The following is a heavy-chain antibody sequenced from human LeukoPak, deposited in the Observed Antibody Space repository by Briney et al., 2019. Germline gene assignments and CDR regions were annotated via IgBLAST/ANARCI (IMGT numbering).Heavy chain of an antibody. J-gene: IGHJ4*02. CDR3: TTGRGYSGYDLPFDY. V-gene: IGHV3-15*01. CDR2: IKSKTDGGTT. D-gene: IGHD5-12*01. CDR1: GFTFSNAW. Sequence: TGGSLRLSCAASGFTFSNAWMSWVRQAPGKGLEWVGRIKSKTDGGTTDYAAPAKGRFIISRDDSKNTLYLQMNSLKTEDTAVYYCTTGRGYSGYDLPFDYWGQGTLVTVSS.